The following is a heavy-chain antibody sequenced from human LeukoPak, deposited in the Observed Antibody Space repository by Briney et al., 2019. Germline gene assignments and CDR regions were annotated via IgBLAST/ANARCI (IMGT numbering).Heavy chain of an antibody. D-gene: IGHD6-19*01. J-gene: IGHJ4*02. V-gene: IGHV4-59*01. CDR3: ARDGGRGYSSGWYFDF. Sequence: SETLSLTCTVSGGSINSNYWSWIRQPPGKGLEWIGYIYYSGSTKYNPSLKSRVTISVDTSKKQFSLKLSSVTAADTAVYYCARDGGRGYSSGWYFDFWGQGALVTVSS. CDR1: GGSINSNY. CDR2: IYYSGST.